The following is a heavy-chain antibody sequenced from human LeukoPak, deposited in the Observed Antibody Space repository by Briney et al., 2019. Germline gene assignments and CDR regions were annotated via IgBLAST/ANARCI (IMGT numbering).Heavy chain of an antibody. CDR1: GFTFDDYG. CDR3: ARGYYGARGETYFDY. V-gene: IGHV3-21*04. D-gene: IGHD4-17*01. Sequence: PGGSLRLSCAASGFTFDDYGMNWVRQAPGKGLEWVSSISSSSSDIYYADSVKGRFTISRDNAKNSLYLQMNSLRAEDTALYYCARGYYGARGETYFDYWGQGTLVTVSS. CDR2: ISSSSSDI. J-gene: IGHJ4*02.